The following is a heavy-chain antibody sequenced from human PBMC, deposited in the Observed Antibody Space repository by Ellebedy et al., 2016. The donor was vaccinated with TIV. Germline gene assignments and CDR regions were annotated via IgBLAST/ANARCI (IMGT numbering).Heavy chain of an antibody. CDR1: GYTFTTYA. V-gene: IGHV7-4-1*02. Sequence: AASVKVSCKASGYTFTTYALNWVRQAPGQGLEWMGWINTLTGNPTFAQGLTGRFVFSLDTSVSTAYLQISSLKAEDTAVYYCARGALGSGWSAFDYWGQGTLVTVSS. J-gene: IGHJ4*02. CDR3: ARGALGSGWSAFDY. CDR2: INTLTGNP. D-gene: IGHD6-19*01.